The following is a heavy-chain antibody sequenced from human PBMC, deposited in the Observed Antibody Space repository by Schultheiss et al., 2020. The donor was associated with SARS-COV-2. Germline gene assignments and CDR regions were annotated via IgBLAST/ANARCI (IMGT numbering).Heavy chain of an antibody. J-gene: IGHJ4*02. V-gene: IGHV4-4*02. CDR3: AREVYSSGWYGVDY. Sequence: LSLTCAVSGGSISSSNWWSWVRQPPGKGLEWIGEIYHSGSTNYNPSLKSRVTISVDKSKNQFSLELSSVTAADTAVYYCAREVYSSGWYGVDYWGQGTLVTVSS. CDR1: GGSISSSNW. D-gene: IGHD6-19*01. CDR2: IYHSGST.